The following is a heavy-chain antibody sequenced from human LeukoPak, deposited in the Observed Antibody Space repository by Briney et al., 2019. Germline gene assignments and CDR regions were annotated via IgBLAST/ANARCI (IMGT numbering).Heavy chain of an antibody. Sequence: PGGSLRLSCAASGFTFSSYGMSWVRQAPGKGLEWVSAISGSGGSTYYADSVKGRFTISRDNSKNTLYLQMNSLRAEDTAVYYCAKSSSLYCSGGSCYWHYFDYWGQGTLVTVSS. CDR3: AKSSSLYCSGGSCYWHYFDY. D-gene: IGHD2-15*01. V-gene: IGHV3-23*01. CDR2: ISGSGGST. J-gene: IGHJ4*02. CDR1: GFTFSSYG.